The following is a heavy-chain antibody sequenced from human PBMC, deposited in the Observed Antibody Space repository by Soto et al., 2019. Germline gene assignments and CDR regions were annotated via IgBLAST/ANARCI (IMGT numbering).Heavy chain of an antibody. V-gene: IGHV4-59*01. J-gene: IGHJ4*02. Sequence: PSETLSLTCTVSGDSINPYYWSWIRQPPGKGLEWIGYVYYNGDTNSNPSLKSRVSISVETSKNQFSLRLSSVTTADTAIYYCARYYCAGGTCYHFEHWSLGTLVTVSS. CDR3: ARYYCAGGTCYHFEH. CDR2: VYYNGDT. D-gene: IGHD2-15*01. CDR1: GDSINPYY.